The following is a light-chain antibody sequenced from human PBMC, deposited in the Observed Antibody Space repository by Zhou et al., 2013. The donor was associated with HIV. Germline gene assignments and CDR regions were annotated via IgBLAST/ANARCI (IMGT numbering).Light chain of an antibody. CDR1: QGIGYS. V-gene: IGKV1-27*01. CDR3: QKCDSAPRT. CDR2: TAS. J-gene: IGKJ1*01. Sequence: DIQMTQSPSSLSASVGGRVTITCRASQGIGYSLAWYQQQPGRVPKLLIYTASILQSGVPSRFSGVGSGTDFTLTISSLQPEDVGTYYCQKCDSAPRTFGQGTKVEIK.